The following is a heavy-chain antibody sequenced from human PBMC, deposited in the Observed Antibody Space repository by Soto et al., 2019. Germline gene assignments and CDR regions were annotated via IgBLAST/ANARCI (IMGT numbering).Heavy chain of an antibody. J-gene: IGHJ4*02. V-gene: IGHV3-11*01. Sequence: QVQLVESGGGLVKPGGSLRLSCAASGFSFSDYYMTWIRQAPGKGLEWVSYISTGGSTIYYADSVKGRFTISRDNAKNSLYLQMNSLRAEDTAVYYCAIPSGLTVTGPDYWGQGTLVTVSS. D-gene: IGHD6-19*01. CDR3: AIPSGLTVTGPDY. CDR2: ISTGGSTI. CDR1: GFSFSDYY.